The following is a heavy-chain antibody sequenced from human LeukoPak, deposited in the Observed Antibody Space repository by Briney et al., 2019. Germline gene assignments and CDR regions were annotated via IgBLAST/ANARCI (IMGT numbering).Heavy chain of an antibody. J-gene: IGHJ4*02. CDR2: INHSGST. D-gene: IGHD3-22*01. CDR3: ARRRTYYYDSSGYYVTFFDY. V-gene: IGHV4-34*01. Sequence: SETLSLTCAVYGGSFSGYYWSWIRQPPGKGLEWVGEINHSGSTNYNPSLKSRVTISVDTSKNQFSLKLSSVTAADTAVYYCARRRTYYYDSSGYYVTFFDYWGQGTLVTVSS. CDR1: GGSFSGYY.